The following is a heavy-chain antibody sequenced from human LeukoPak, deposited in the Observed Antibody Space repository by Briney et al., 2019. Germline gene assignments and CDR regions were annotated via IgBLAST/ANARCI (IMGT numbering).Heavy chain of an antibody. V-gene: IGHV4-59*11. J-gene: IGHJ4*02. CDR2: IYDSGAA. CDR3: ARGGVAAKYYFDY. D-gene: IGHD6-13*01. CDR1: GASISPLY. Sequence: SETLSLTCTFSGASISPLYWSWIRQAPGKALEFIGYIYDSGAANYNPSLKSRVTLSVDTSKNQFSLKLTSVTAADTAVYYCARGGVAAKYYFDYCGQGILVTVSS.